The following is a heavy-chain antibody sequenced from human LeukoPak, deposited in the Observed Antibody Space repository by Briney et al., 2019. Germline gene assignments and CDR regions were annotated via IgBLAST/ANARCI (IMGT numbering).Heavy chain of an antibody. D-gene: IGHD3-9*01. CDR1: GGSISSYY. CDR2: IYTSGST. Sequence: SETLSLTCTVSGGSISSYYWSWIRQPAGKGLEWIGRIYTSGSTNYNPSLKSRVTISVDTSKNQFSLKLSSVTTADTAVYYCARDTSDILTGYYLEHGFDPWGQGTLVTVSS. V-gene: IGHV4-4*07. CDR3: ARDTSDILTGYYLEHGFDP. J-gene: IGHJ5*02.